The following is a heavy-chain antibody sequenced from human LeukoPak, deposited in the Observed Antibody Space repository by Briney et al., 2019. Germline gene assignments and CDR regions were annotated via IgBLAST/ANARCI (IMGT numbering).Heavy chain of an antibody. D-gene: IGHD4-17*01. V-gene: IGHV4-34*01. J-gene: IGHJ6*03. Sequence: SETLSLTCAVYGGSFSGYYWSWIRQPPGKGLEWIGEINHSGSTNYNPSLKSRVTISVDTSKNQFSLKLSSVTAADTAVYYCARGSYGVAYYYYYYMDVWGKGTTVTASS. CDR1: GGSFSGYY. CDR2: INHSGST. CDR3: ARGSYGVAYYYYYYMDV.